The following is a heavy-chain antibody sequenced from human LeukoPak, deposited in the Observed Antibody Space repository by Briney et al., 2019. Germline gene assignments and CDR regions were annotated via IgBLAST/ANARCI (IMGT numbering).Heavy chain of an antibody. CDR2: IYYSGST. CDR3: ARGLRYRAAPTPFDY. CDR1: GGSIDSSSYY. V-gene: IGHV4-61*05. D-gene: IGHD2-15*01. Sequence: SETLSLTCTVSGGSIDSSSYYWGWIRQPPGKGLEWIGYIYYSGSTNYNPSLKSRVTISVDTSKNQFSLKLSSVTAADTAVYYCARGLRYRAAPTPFDYWGQGTLVTVSS. J-gene: IGHJ4*02.